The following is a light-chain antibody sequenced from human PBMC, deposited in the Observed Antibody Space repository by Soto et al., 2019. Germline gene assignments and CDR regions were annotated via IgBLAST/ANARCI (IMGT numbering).Light chain of an antibody. Sequence: DIQMTQSPSSLSASLGDRVTITCRASQGIIKYVVWFQQKPGKAPKSLIYAASSLQSGVPSKFSGSGSGTDFTLNISSLQPDDFATYYCQQYYGYPHTVGQGTRLEIK. V-gene: IGKV1-16*02. J-gene: IGKJ5*01. CDR1: QGIIKY. CDR3: QQYYGYPHT. CDR2: AAS.